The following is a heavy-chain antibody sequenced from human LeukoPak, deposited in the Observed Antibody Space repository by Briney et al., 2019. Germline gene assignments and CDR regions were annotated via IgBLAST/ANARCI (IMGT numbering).Heavy chain of an antibody. D-gene: IGHD3-10*01. V-gene: IGHV3-7*01. Sequence: PGGSLRLSCAASGFTFSSYAMSWVRQAPGKGLEWVANIKEDGSESHYVDSVKGRFTISRDNAKNSLYLQMNSLRAEDTAVYFCAKAGLLWFGESWMGVWGQGTTVTVSS. CDR3: AKAGLLWFGESWMGV. CDR1: GFTFSSYA. CDR2: IKEDGSES. J-gene: IGHJ6*02.